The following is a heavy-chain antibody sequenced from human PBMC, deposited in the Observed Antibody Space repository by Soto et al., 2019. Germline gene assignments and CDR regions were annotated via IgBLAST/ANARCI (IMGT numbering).Heavy chain of an antibody. J-gene: IGHJ4*02. CDR3: ARKRVATDFDY. D-gene: IGHD5-12*01. V-gene: IGHV4-34*01. Sequence: QVQLQQWGAGLLKPSETLSLTCAVYGGSFSGYYWSWIRQPPGKGLEWIGEINHSGSTNYNPSLKSRVTISVDTSKNQFSLKLSSVTAADTAVYDCARKRVATDFDYWGQGTLVTVSS. CDR1: GGSFSGYY. CDR2: INHSGST.